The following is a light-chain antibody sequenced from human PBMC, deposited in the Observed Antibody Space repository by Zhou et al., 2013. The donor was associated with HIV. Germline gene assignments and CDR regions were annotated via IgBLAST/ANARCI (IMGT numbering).Light chain of an antibody. CDR1: QSISSY. Sequence: DIQMTQSPSSLSASVGDRVTITCRASQSISSYLNWYQQKPGKAPKLLIYAASSLQSGVPFRFSGSGSGTDFTLTISSLQPEDFATYYCQQSYNTPHTFGQGTKLEIK. CDR2: AAS. CDR3: QQSYNTPHT. V-gene: IGKV1-39*01. J-gene: IGKJ2*01.